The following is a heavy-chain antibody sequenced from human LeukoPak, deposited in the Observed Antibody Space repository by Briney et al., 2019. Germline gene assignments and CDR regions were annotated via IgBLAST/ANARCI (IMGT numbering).Heavy chain of an antibody. V-gene: IGHV4-59*12. Sequence: SETLSLTCTVSGGSISSYYWSWIRQPPGKGLEWIGYIYYSGSTNYNPSLKSRVTISVDTSKNQFSLKMTSVTAADTAVYYCARDNIPVAGTGLSWFDPWGQGTLVTVSS. J-gene: IGHJ5*02. CDR1: GGSISSYY. CDR2: IYYSGST. D-gene: IGHD6-13*01. CDR3: ARDNIPVAGTGLSWFDP.